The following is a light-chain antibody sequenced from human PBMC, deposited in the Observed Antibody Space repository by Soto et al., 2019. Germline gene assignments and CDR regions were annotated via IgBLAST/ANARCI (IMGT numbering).Light chain of an antibody. CDR1: QTISTY. V-gene: IGKV1-39*01. J-gene: IGKJ1*01. Sequence: DIQMTQSPSSLSASVGDRVTITCRASQTISTYLIWYQQKPGKGPKLLIAASSLQGGVPLRFSGSGSGTDFTLTISSLQPEDSATYYCQQSYSTPPTFAQGTKVDIK. CDR2: AAS. CDR3: QQSYSTPPT.